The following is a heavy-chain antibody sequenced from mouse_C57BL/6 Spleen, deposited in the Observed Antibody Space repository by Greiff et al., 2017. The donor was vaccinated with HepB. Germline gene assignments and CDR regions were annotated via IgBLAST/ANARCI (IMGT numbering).Heavy chain of an antibody. J-gene: IGHJ1*03. CDR1: GFTFSDYY. CDR3: ARAYDGSSYWYFDV. V-gene: IGHV5-16*01. Sequence: EVQVVESEGGLVQPGSSMKLSCTASGFTFSDYYMAWVRQVPEKGLEWVANINYDGSSTYYLDSLKSRFIISRDNAKNILYLQMSSLKSEDTATYYCARAYDGSSYWYFDVWGTGTTVTVSS. D-gene: IGHD1-1*01. CDR2: INYDGSST.